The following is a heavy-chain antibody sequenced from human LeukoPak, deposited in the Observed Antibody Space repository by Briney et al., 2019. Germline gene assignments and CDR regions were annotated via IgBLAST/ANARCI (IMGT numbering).Heavy chain of an antibody. CDR3: AREEWELSKNAFDI. CDR2: IWYDGSDK. Sequence: PGGSLRLSCAASGFTFNTYGMHWVRQAPGKGLEWVALIWYDGSDKDYADSVKGRFTISRDNSKNTLYLQMNSLRDEDTAVYYCAREEWELSKNAFDIWGQGTMVTVSS. D-gene: IGHD1-26*01. CDR1: GFTFNTYG. V-gene: IGHV3-33*01. J-gene: IGHJ3*02.